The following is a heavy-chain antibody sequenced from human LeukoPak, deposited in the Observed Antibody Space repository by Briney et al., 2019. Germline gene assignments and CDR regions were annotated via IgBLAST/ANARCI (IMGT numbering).Heavy chain of an antibody. V-gene: IGHV3-30-3*01. D-gene: IGHD3-22*01. CDR1: GFTFSSYA. CDR3: ARDAYYYDSSGYYPDYYYYYMDV. CDR2: ISYDGSNK. J-gene: IGHJ6*03. Sequence: PGGSLRLSCAASGFTFSSYAMHWVRQAPGKGLEWVAVISYDGSNKYYADSVKGRFTISRDNSKNTLYLQMNSLRAEDTAVYYCARDAYYYDSSGYYPDYYYYYMDVWGKGTTVTVSS.